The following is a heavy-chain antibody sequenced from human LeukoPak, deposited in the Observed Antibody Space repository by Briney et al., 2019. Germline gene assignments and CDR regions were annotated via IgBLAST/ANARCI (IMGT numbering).Heavy chain of an antibody. CDR2: INHSGST. J-gene: IGHJ4*02. Sequence: SETLSLTCAVYGGSFSGYYWSWIRQPPGKGLEWIGEINHSGSTNYNPSLKSRVTISEDTSNNQFSLKLSSVTAADTAVYFCVSLVDTAMIKTMFDYWGQGTLVTVSS. D-gene: IGHD5-18*01. CDR1: GGSFSGYY. CDR3: VSLVDTAMIKTMFDY. V-gene: IGHV4-34*01.